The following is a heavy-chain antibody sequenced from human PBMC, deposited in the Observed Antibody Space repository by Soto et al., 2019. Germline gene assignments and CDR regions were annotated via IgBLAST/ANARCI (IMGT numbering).Heavy chain of an antibody. J-gene: IGHJ4*02. CDR2: IYSGGST. D-gene: IGHD3-16*02. CDR3: AKLGDYVWGSYRYWARYYFDY. CDR1: GFTVSSNY. V-gene: IGHV3-53*01. Sequence: EVQLVESGGGLIQPGGSLRLSCAASGFTVSSNYMSWVRQAPGKGLEWVSVIYSGGSTYYADSVKGRFTISRDNSKNTLYLQMNSLRAEDTAVYYCAKLGDYVWGSYRYWARYYFDYWGQGTLVTVSS.